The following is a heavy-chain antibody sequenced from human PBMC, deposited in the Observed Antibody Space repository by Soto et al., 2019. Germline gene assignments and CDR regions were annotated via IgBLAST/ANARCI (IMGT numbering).Heavy chain of an antibody. CDR3: ARSYYYGSGSSWYYYGMDV. CDR2: ISYDGSNK. Sequence: GGSLRLSCAASGFTFSSYAMHWVRQAPGKGLEWVAVISYDGSNKYCADSVKGRFTISRDNSKNTLYLQMNSLRAEDTAVYYCARSYYYGSGSSWYYYGMDVWGQGTTVTVSS. V-gene: IGHV3-30-3*01. J-gene: IGHJ6*02. D-gene: IGHD3-10*01. CDR1: GFTFSSYA.